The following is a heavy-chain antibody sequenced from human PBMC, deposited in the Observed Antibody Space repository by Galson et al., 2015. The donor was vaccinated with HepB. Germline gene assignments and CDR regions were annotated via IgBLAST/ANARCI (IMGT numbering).Heavy chain of an antibody. D-gene: IGHD3-22*01. J-gene: IGHJ3*02. V-gene: IGHV1-24*01. CDR1: GYTLTELS. CDR2: FDPEDGET. Sequence: SVKVSCKVSGYTLTELSMHWVRQAPGKGLEWMGGFDPEDGETIYAQKFQGRVTMTEDTSTDTAYMELSSLRSEDTALYYCATGGPGGMIVVVAFDIWGQGTMVTVSS. CDR3: ATGGPGGMIVVVAFDI.